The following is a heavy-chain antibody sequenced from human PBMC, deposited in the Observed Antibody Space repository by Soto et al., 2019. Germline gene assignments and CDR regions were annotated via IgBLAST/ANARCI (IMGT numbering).Heavy chain of an antibody. Sequence: QVHLVQSGAEVKKPGASVKVSCQASGSTFSDYYIHWVRQAPGQGLEWMGWINPNIGVTNCAQKFQGWVTMTRDTSISTAYMELSRLKSDDTAVYYCARGPHVVVVTATPLAYWGQGTLVTVSS. V-gene: IGHV1-2*04. D-gene: IGHD2-21*02. J-gene: IGHJ4*02. CDR1: GSTFSDYY. CDR3: ARGPHVVVVTATPLAY. CDR2: INPNIGVT.